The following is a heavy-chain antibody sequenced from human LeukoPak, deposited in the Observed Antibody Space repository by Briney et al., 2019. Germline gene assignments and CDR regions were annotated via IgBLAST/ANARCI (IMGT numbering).Heavy chain of an antibody. J-gene: IGHJ4*02. Sequence: PSETLSLTCTVSGGSISSNYYWGWIRQPPGKGLEWIVSFFYSGSTYYNPSLESRVTISVDTSKNQFSLRLTSVTAADTAVYYCARARGRYIDFLDYWGQGTLITVSS. CDR1: GGSISSNYY. CDR3: ARARGRYIDFLDY. D-gene: IGHD3-9*01. V-gene: IGHV4-39*02. CDR2: FFYSGST.